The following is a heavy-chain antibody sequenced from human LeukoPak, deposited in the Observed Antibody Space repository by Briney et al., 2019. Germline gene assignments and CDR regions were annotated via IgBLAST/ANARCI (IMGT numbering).Heavy chain of an antibody. V-gene: IGHV1-18*01. CDR3: ARLTTVPDGAFDI. Sequence: EASVKVSCKASGYTFTSYGISWVRQAPGQGLEWMGWISAYNGNTNYAQKLQGRVTMTTDTSTSTAYIELRSLRSDDTAVYYCARLTTVPDGAFDIWGQGTMVTVSS. D-gene: IGHD4-17*01. CDR1: GYTFTSYG. CDR2: ISAYNGNT. J-gene: IGHJ3*02.